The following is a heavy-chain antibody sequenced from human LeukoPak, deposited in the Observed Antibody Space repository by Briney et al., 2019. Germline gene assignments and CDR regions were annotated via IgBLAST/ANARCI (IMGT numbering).Heavy chain of an antibody. CDR3: ARDASKGTIFGVVPPYYYYYMDV. Sequence: PGGSLRLSCAASGFTFSSYWMSWVRQAPGKGLEWVANIKQDGSEKYYVDSVKGRFTISIDNAKNSLYLQMNSLRAEDTAVYHCARDASKGTIFGVVPPYYYYYMDVWGKGTTVIVSS. CDR1: GFTFSSYW. V-gene: IGHV3-7*01. J-gene: IGHJ6*03. D-gene: IGHD3-3*01. CDR2: IKQDGSEK.